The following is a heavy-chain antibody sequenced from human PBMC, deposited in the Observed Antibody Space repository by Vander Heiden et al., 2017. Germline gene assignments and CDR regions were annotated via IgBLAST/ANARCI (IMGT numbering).Heavy chain of an antibody. Sequence: QVQLQQWGAGLLKPSDTLSLTCAVYGGSFSGYYWSWIRQPPGKGLEWIGEINHSGSTNYNPSLKSRVTISVDTSKNQFSLKLSSVTAADTAVYYCAREGYCSGGSCYFDYWGQGTLVTVSS. D-gene: IGHD2-15*01. J-gene: IGHJ4*02. CDR2: INHSGST. V-gene: IGHV4-34*01. CDR1: GGSFSGYY. CDR3: AREGYCSGGSCYFDY.